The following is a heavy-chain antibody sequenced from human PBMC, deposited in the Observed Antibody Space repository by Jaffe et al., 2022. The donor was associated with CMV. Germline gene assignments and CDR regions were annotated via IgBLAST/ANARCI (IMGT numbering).Heavy chain of an antibody. CDR1: GGSISSSSYY. J-gene: IGHJ4*02. CDR2: IYYSGST. V-gene: IGHV4-39*01. CDR3: ARHEKGLYFDY. Sequence: QLQLQESGPGLVKPSETLSLTCTVSGGSISSSSYYWGWIRQPPGKGLEWIGSIYYSGSTYYNPSLKSRVTISVDTSKNQFSLKLSSVTAADTAVYYCARHEKGLYFDYWGQGTLVTVSS.